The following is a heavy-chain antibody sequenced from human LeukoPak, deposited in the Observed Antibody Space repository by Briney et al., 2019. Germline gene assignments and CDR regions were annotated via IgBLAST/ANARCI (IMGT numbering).Heavy chain of an antibody. V-gene: IGHV1-69*06. CDR2: IIPIFGTT. CDR1: GGTLSSYA. J-gene: IGHJ4*02. CDR3: ARDVPAHYYDSSGYYYVDY. D-gene: IGHD3-22*01. Sequence: SVKVSCKASGGTLSSYAISWVRQAPGRGLEWMGRIIPIFGTTNYAQKFQGRVTITADKSTSTAYMELSSLRSEDTAVYYCARDVPAHYYDSSGYYYVDYWGQGTLVTVSS.